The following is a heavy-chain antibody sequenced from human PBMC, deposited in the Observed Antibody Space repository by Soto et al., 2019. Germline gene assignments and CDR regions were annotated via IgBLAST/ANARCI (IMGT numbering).Heavy chain of an antibody. J-gene: IGHJ6*03. CDR3: ARVAVAFWIGYGDYWGYMDV. CDR1: GYTFTSYD. Sequence: GASVKVSCKASGYTFTSYDINWVRQATGQGLEWMGWMNPNSGNTGYAQKFQGRVTMTRNTSISTAYMELSSLRSEDTAVYYCARVAVAFWIGYGDYWGYMDVWGKGTTVTVSS. CDR2: MNPNSGNT. D-gene: IGHD4-17*01. V-gene: IGHV1-8*01.